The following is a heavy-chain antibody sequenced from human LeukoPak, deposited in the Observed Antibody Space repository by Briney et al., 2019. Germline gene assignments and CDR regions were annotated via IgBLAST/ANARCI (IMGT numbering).Heavy chain of an antibody. CDR1: GGSISSYY. CDR3: ARDPGYSYGYGFDD. D-gene: IGHD5-18*01. V-gene: IGHV4-59*01. CDR2: IYYSGST. Sequence: KSSETLSLTCTVSGGSISSYYWSWIRQPPGKGLEWIGYIYYSGSTKYNPSLKSRVTISVDTSKNQLSLKMRSVTAADTAVYYCARDPGYSYGYGFDDWGQGTLVTVSS. J-gene: IGHJ4*02.